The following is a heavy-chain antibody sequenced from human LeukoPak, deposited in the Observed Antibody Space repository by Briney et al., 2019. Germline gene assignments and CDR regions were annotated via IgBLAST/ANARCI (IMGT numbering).Heavy chain of an antibody. D-gene: IGHD6-13*01. CDR3: AKLSSTWFDP. Sequence: PGGSLTLSCEDSGFTFRSYEMNWVRQAPGKGLEWIAYLSSSGSAFSYADSVKGRFTISRDNSKNTLFLQMNSLRADDTAVYYCAKLSSTWFDPWGQGTLVTVSS. J-gene: IGHJ5*02. CDR2: LSSSGSAF. CDR1: GFTFRSYE. V-gene: IGHV3-48*03.